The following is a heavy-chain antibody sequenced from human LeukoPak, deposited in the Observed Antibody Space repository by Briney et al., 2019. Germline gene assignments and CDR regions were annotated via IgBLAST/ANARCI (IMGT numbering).Heavy chain of an antibody. Sequence: GGSLRLSCAASGFTFSSYWMHWVRQAPGKGLVWISHIHSDGSSTNYADSVKGRFTISRDNAKNTLYLQMNSLRAEDTAVYYCASSWEEYFQHWGQGTLVTVSS. CDR3: ASSWEEYFQH. CDR2: IHSDGSST. J-gene: IGHJ1*01. CDR1: GFTFSSYW. D-gene: IGHD1-26*01. V-gene: IGHV3-74*01.